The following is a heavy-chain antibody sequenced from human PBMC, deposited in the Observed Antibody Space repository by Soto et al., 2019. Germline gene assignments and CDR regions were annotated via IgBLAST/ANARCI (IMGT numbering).Heavy chain of an antibody. V-gene: IGHV4-39*02. CDR1: DGSVKSSSHY. J-gene: IGHJ3*01. CDR3: ARELEGGGYGSLEAFDS. D-gene: IGHD5-12*01. CDR2: IYYGGDT. Sequence: QLRLHESGPGLVKPSETLFLTCSVFDGSVKSSSHYWGWIRQAPGKGLEWIGSIYYGGDTFYNPSLKSRITISIDTSKNQFSLTLTSMTAADTAIYHCARELEGGGYGSLEAFDSWGQGTMVTVTS.